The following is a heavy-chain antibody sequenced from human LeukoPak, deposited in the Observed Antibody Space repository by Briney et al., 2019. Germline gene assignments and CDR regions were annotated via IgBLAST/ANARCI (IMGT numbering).Heavy chain of an antibody. CDR1: GGSFSGYY. CDR3: ARQSGYYDYVWGSYRSNYFDY. J-gene: IGHJ4*02. D-gene: IGHD3-16*02. Sequence: SETLSLTCAVYGGSFSGYYWSWFRQPPGKGLEWIGEINHSGSTNYNPSLKSRVTISVDTSKNQFSLKLSSVTAADTAVYYRARQSGYYDYVWGSYRSNYFDYWGQGTLVTVSS. V-gene: IGHV4-34*01. CDR2: INHSGST.